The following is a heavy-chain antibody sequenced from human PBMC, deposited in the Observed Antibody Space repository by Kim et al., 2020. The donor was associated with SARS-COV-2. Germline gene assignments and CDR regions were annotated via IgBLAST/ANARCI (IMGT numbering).Heavy chain of an antibody. CDR2: ISYDGSNK. D-gene: IGHD3-3*01. Sequence: GGSLRLSCAASGFTFSSYAMHWVRQAPGKGLEWVAVISYDGSNKYYADSVKGRFTISRDNSKNTLYLQMNSLRAEDTAVYYCATQAMYYDFWSGYLTGSDYYGMDVWGQGTTVTVSS. V-gene: IGHV3-30-3*01. CDR3: ATQAMYYDFWSGYLTGSDYYGMDV. CDR1: GFTFSSYA. J-gene: IGHJ6*02.